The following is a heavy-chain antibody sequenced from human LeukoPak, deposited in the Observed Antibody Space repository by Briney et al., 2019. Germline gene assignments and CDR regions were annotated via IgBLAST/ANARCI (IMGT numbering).Heavy chain of an antibody. D-gene: IGHD3-22*01. CDR3: ARGRRYYDSDAFDI. V-gene: IGHV4-59*01. CDR1: GGSISSYY. Sequence: PSETLSLTCTVSGGSISSYYWSWIRQPPGKGLEWIGYIYYSGSTNYNPSLKSRVTISVDTSKNQFSLKLSSVTAADTAVYYCARGRRYYDSDAFDIWGQGTMVTVSS. J-gene: IGHJ3*02. CDR2: IYYSGST.